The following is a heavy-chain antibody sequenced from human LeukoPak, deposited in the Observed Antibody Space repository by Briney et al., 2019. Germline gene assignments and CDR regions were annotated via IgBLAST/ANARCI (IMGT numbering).Heavy chain of an antibody. V-gene: IGHV3-9*03. CDR3: AKEGPSGSYWGGYYYYYMDV. CDR1: GFTFDDYA. Sequence: GGSLRLSCAASGFTFDDYAMHWVRQAPGKGLGWVSGISWNSGSIGYADSVKGRFTISRDNAKNSLYLQMNSLRAEDMALYYCAKEGPSGSYWGGYYYYYMDVWDKGTTVTVSS. D-gene: IGHD1-26*01. J-gene: IGHJ6*03. CDR2: ISWNSGSI.